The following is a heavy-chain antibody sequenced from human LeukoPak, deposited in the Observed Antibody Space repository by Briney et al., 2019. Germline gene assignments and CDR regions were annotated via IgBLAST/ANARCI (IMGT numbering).Heavy chain of an antibody. V-gene: IGHV1-46*01. Sequence: GASVKVSCKASEYTFTNYHIHWVRQAPGQGLEWMGKINPSGGSASYAQKFQGRVTMTRDTSTSTVYMELSSLRSDDTAVHYCARVSGYCTNGVCYDPFDYWGQGTLVTVSS. CDR2: INPSGGSA. D-gene: IGHD2-8*01. CDR1: EYTFTNYH. CDR3: ARVSGYCTNGVCYDPFDY. J-gene: IGHJ4*02.